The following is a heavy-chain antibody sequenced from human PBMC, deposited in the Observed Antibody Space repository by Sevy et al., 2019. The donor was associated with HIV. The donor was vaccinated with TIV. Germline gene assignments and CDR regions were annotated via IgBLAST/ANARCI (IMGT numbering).Heavy chain of an antibody. D-gene: IGHD6-19*01. CDR3: ARVPGYSSRWYDY. V-gene: IGHV3-7*01. CDR2: IKQDGSEK. CDR1: GFTFSSYW. Sequence: GGSLRLSCAASGFTFSSYWMSWVRQAPGKGLEWVANIKQDGSEKYYVDSVKGRFTISRDNAKNSLYLQMNSLRAEDTAVHYCARVPGYSSRWYDYWGRGTLVTVSS. J-gene: IGHJ4*02.